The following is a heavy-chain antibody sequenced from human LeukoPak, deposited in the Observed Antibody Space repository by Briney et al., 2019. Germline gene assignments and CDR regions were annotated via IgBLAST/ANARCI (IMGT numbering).Heavy chain of an antibody. CDR2: ISSSGGST. D-gene: IGHD3-16*01. J-gene: IGHJ4*02. CDR1: GFTFSSYA. Sequence: GGSLRLSCAASGFTFSSYAMSWVRQAPGKGLEWVSAISSSGGSTYYADSVKGRFTISRDNSKNTLYLQMNSLIAEDTAVYYCSIWGIIGAGNDNDYWGQGTLVTVSS. CDR3: SIWGIIGAGNDNDY. V-gene: IGHV3-23*01.